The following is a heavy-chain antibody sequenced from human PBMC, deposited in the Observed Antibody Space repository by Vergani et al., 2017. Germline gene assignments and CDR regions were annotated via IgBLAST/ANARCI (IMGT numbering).Heavy chain of an antibody. V-gene: IGHV1-2*02. CDR2: INPNSGGT. D-gene: IGHD2-2*01. J-gene: IGHJ4*02. Sequence: QVQLVQSGAEVKKPGASVKVSCKASGYTFTGYYMHWVRQAPGQGLEWMGWINPNSGGTNYAQKFQGRVTMTRDTSISTAYMELSRLRSDDTAVYYCARSVGPRYIVVVPAGLDYWGQGTLVTVSS. CDR1: GYTFTGYY. CDR3: ARSVGPRYIVVVPAGLDY.